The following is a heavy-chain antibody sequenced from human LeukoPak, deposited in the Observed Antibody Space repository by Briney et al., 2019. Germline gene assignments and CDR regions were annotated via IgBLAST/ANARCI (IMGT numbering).Heavy chain of an antibody. D-gene: IGHD1-14*01. CDR3: AGMRITTPTVRTLDY. Sequence: PSETLSLTCAVSGGSISSNYWSTWVRQPPGKGLEWIGFISYTGSTNYNPSLKSRVTISVDASKNQFSLKLSSVTAADTAVYYCAGMRITTPTVRTLDYWGQGTLVTVSS. V-gene: IGHV4-59*01. CDR1: GGSISSNY. CDR2: ISYTGST. J-gene: IGHJ4*02.